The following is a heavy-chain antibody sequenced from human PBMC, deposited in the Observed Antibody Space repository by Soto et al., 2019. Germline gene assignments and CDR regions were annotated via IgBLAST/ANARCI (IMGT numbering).Heavy chain of an antibody. J-gene: IGHJ5*02. CDR1: GFTFGTFA. Sequence: SVKFSCNASGFTFGTFAIQWVRQTRGHRLECIVWIVVGTGSTNYXXKFQERVXXTRDMSTSTTXMELDXLISEDTAVYYCAADREQTDPYKWVDPXX. CDR3: AADREQTDPYKWVDP. CDR2: IVVGTGST. V-gene: IGHV1-58*02. D-gene: IGHD1-1*01.